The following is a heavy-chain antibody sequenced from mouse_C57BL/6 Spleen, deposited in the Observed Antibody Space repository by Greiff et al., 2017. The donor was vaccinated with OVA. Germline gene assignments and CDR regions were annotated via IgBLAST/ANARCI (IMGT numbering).Heavy chain of an antibody. D-gene: IGHD1-1*01. J-gene: IGHJ2*01. CDR3: ARSGTTVAYYFDY. CDR2: INPYNGGT. Sequence: EVQGVESGPVLVKPGASVKMSCKASGYTFTDYYMNWVKQSHGKSLEWIGVINPYNGGTSYNQKFKGKATLTVDKSSSTAYMELNSLTSEDSAVYYCARSGTTVAYYFDYWGKGTTLTVSS. CDR1: GYTFTDYY. V-gene: IGHV1-19*01.